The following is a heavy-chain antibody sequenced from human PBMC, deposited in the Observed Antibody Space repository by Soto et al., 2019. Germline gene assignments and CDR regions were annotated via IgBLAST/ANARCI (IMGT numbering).Heavy chain of an antibody. CDR3: AKGGQGMVNHYYYYMDV. CDR2: ISGSGGST. CDR1: GLTFSSYA. V-gene: IGHV3-23*01. Sequence: EVQLLESGGGLVQPGVSLRLSCAASGLTFSSYAMSWVRQAPGKGLEWGSAISGSGGSTYYADSVKGRFTISRDNSKNAMYLQMKRLRAVDTAVYYCAKGGQGMVNHYYYYMDVWGKGTTVTVSS. J-gene: IGHJ6*03. D-gene: IGHD5-18*01.